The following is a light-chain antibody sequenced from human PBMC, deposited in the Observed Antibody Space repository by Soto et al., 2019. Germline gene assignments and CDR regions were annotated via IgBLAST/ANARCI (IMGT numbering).Light chain of an antibody. CDR2: DAS. J-gene: IGKJ3*01. V-gene: IGKV1-33*01. CDR1: QDIRHF. CDR3: QQYDVIPV. Sequence: DIQMTQSPPSVSASVGDRVTITCQASQDIRHFLNWYQQKPEEAPNLLIYDASTLQAGVPSRFTGSGSGTIFTFTITRLQPEDVATYYCQQYDVIPVFGPGTKVQLK.